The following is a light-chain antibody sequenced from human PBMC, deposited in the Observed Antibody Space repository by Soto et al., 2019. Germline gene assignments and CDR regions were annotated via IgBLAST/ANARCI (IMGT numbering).Light chain of an antibody. CDR3: QSYDSSLSGTVV. J-gene: IGLJ2*01. CDR1: SSNIGAGYD. CDR2: GNS. Sequence: QSVLTQPPSVSGAPGQRVTISCTGSSSNIGAGYDVHWYQQLPGTAPKLLIYGNSNRPSGVPDRFSASKAGTSASLAITGLQAEDEADYYCQSYDSSLSGTVVFGRGTKLTVL. V-gene: IGLV1-40*01.